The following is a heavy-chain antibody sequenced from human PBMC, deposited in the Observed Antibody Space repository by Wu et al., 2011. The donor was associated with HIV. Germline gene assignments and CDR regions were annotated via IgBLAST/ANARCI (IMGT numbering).Heavy chain of an antibody. CDR2: IDPNRGGT. Sequence: QVQLVQSGAELKKPGASVKVSCKASGYTFTGYYMHWVRQAPGQGLEWMGWIDPNRGGTNYAQKFQGRVTMTRDTSISTAYMELSSLRSEDTAVYYCAREAGAGYSYGHFDYWGQGTLVTVSS. CDR1: GYTFTGYY. CDR3: AREAGAGYSYGHFDY. D-gene: IGHD5-18*01. J-gene: IGHJ4*02. V-gene: IGHV1-2*02.